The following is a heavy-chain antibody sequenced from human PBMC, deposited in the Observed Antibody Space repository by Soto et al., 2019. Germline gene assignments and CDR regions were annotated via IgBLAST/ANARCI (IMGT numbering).Heavy chain of an antibody. CDR3: ARDRNWGGNKVYYGMDV. CDR1: GGTFSSYA. D-gene: IGHD2-21*01. V-gene: IGHV1-69*06. J-gene: IGHJ6*02. CDR2: IIPIFGTA. Sequence: GASVKVSCKASGGTFSSYAISWVRQAPGQGLEWMGGIIPIFGTANYAQKFQGRVTITADKSTSTAYMELSSLRSEDTAVYYCARDRNWGGNKVYYGMDVWGQGTTVTVSS.